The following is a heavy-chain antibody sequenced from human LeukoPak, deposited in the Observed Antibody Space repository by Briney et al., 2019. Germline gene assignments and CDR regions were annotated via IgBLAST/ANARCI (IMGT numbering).Heavy chain of an antibody. D-gene: IGHD3-16*01. Sequence: PGGSLRLSCAASGFTFSAYEMNWVRQAPGKGLEWLSYISGSGDTIHYAESVKGRFTISRDNAKNSLYLQMSSLRAEDTAVYYCVSAYGGLLDYWGQGTLVTVSS. CDR2: ISGSGDTI. CDR3: VSAYGGLLDY. J-gene: IGHJ4*02. V-gene: IGHV3-48*03. CDR1: GFTFSAYE.